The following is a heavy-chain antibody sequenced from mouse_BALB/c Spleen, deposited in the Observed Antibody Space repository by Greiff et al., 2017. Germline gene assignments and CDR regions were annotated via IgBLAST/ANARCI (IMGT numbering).Heavy chain of an antibody. CDR1: GYTFTSYT. CDR2: INPSSGYT. Sequence: QVQLKESGAELARPGASVKMSCKASGYTFTSYTMHWVKQRPGQGLEWIGYINPSSGYTNYNQKFKDKATLTADKSSSTAYMQLSSLTSEDSAVYYCARGGITWLFDYWGQGTTLTVSS. V-gene: IGHV1-4*01. J-gene: IGHJ2*01. CDR3: ARGGITWLFDY. D-gene: IGHD2-4*01.